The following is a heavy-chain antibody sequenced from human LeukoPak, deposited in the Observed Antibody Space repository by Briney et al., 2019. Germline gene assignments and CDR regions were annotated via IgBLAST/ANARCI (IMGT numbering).Heavy chain of an antibody. CDR1: GFTFSSYS. J-gene: IGHJ6*03. CDR3: ARAYYDILTGYYETAYYYYYMDV. Sequence: PGGSLRLSCATSGFTFSSYSMNWVRQAPGKGLEWVSYISSSSTIYYADSVKGRFTISRDNAKNSLYLQMNSLRAEDTAVYYCARAYYDILTGYYETAYYYYYMDVWGKGTTVTVSS. V-gene: IGHV3-48*04. CDR2: ISSSSTI. D-gene: IGHD3-9*01.